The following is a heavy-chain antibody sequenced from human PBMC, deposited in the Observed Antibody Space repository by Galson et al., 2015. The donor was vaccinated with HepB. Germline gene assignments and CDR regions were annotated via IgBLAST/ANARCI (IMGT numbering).Heavy chain of an antibody. V-gene: IGHV3-23*01. Sequence: SLRLSCAASGFTFSSYAMSWVRQAPGKGLEWVSIISPSGNNIYYADSMKGRFTISRDSSKNTLYLQMNSLRAEDTAIYYCAKGMGHPKGRSFDYWGQGTLVTVSS. CDR2: ISPSGNNI. CDR3: AKGMGHPKGRSFDY. CDR1: GFTFSSYA. J-gene: IGHJ4*02. D-gene: IGHD1-26*01.